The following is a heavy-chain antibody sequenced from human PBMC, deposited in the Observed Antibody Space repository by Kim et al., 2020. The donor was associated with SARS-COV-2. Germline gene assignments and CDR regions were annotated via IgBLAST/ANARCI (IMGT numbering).Heavy chain of an antibody. V-gene: IGHV3-48*03. CDR1: GFTFSRYE. CDR2: ISSSGSSI. D-gene: IGHD6-19*01. CDR3: ARPSSRVWLVPGWYFDL. Sequence: GGSLRLSCAASGFTFSRYEMNWVRQAPGKGLEWVSYISSSGSSIYYADSVKGRFTISRDNAKNSLYLQMNSLRADDTAVYYCARPSSRVWLVPGWYFDLWGRGTLVTVSS. J-gene: IGHJ2*01.